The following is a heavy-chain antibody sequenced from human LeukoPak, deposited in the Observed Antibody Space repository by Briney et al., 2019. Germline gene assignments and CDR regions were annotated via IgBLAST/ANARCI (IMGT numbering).Heavy chain of an antibody. Sequence: SGGSLRLSCAASGFTFSSYAMHWVRQAPGKGLEWVAVISYDGSNKYYADSVRGRFTISRDNSKNTLYLQMNSLRAEDTAVYYCARTNYDYVPAFGLGYWGQGTLVTVSS. V-gene: IGHV3-30-3*01. J-gene: IGHJ4*02. CDR3: ARTNYDYVPAFGLGY. D-gene: IGHD3-16*01. CDR2: ISYDGSNK. CDR1: GFTFSSYA.